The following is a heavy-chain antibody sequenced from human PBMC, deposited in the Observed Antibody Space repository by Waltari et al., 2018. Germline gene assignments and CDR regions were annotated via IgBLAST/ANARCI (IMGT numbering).Heavy chain of an antibody. D-gene: IGHD2-8*01. Sequence: QVQLQQWGAGLLKPSETLSLTCAVYGGSFSGYYWSWIRQPPGKGLEWIGEINHSGSTNYNPSLNSRVTISVDTSKNQFSLKLSSVTTADTAVYYCARGYCTNGVCSSQYYYYYYMDVWGKGTTVTVSS. V-gene: IGHV4-34*01. CDR3: ARGYCTNGVCSSQYYYYYYMDV. CDR2: INHSGST. CDR1: GGSFSGYY. J-gene: IGHJ6*03.